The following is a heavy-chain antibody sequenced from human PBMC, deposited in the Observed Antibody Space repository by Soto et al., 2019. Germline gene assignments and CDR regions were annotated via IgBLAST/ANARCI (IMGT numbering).Heavy chain of an antibody. J-gene: IGHJ4*02. D-gene: IGHD1-20*01. Sequence: PGGSLRLSCVASGFTFSISAMSWFRQAPGEGLEWVSLISVPGGSANYADSVKGRFTISIDNSKNMVYLQMNSLRAEDTAVYYCGGHWYNYWGQGTLVTVSS. CDR3: GGHWYNY. CDR2: ISVPGGSA. CDR1: GFTFSISA. V-gene: IGHV3-23*01.